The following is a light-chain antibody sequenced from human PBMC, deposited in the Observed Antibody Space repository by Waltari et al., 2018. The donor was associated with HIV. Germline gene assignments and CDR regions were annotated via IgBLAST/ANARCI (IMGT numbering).Light chain of an antibody. CDR2: TNN. CDR1: SSTIATNT. J-gene: IGLJ3*02. CDR3: ATWDDSLNGWV. V-gene: IGLV1-44*01. Sequence: QSVLTQPPSASGTPGQRVTISCSGSSSTIATNTVNWYQQLPGTAPKLLIYTNNQRPSGVPARFSGSKSGTSASLAISGLQSDDDADYYCATWDDSLNGWVFGGGTRLTVL.